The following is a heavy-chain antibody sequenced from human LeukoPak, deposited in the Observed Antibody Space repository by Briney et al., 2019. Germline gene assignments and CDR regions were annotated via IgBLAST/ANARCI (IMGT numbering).Heavy chain of an antibody. Sequence: AASVKVSCKASGGTFSSYAISWVRQAPGQGLEWMGRIIPILGIANYAQKFQGRVTITADKSTSTAYMELSSLRSEDTAVYYCARDVGGSYTPLYGMDVWGQGTTVTVSS. CDR3: ARDVGGSYTPLYGMDV. J-gene: IGHJ6*02. CDR2: IIPILGIA. V-gene: IGHV1-69*04. D-gene: IGHD1-26*01. CDR1: GGTFSSYA.